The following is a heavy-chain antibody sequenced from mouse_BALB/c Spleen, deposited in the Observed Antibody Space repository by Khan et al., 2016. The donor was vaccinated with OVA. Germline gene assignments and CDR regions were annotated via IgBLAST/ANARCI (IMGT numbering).Heavy chain of an antibody. Sequence: QIQLVQSGPELKTPGETVKISCKASGYTFTNYGMHWVKQAPGKGLKWMGWINTDTGKPTYADDFKGRFAFSLEPSASTAYLPINNLKKKDAATYDCAKVEFNGPMDYWGQGTTVTVSS. V-gene: IGHV9-3-1*01. CDR2: INTDTGKP. CDR3: AKVEFNGPMDY. D-gene: IGHD1-3*01. CDR1: GYTFTNYG. J-gene: IGHJ4*01.